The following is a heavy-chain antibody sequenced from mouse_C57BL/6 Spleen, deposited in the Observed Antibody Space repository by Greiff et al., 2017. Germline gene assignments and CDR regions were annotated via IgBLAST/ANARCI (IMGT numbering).Heavy chain of an antibody. J-gene: IGHJ1*03. D-gene: IGHD2-4*01. Sequence: QVHVKQPGAELVKPGASVKMSCKASGYTFTSYWITWVKQRPGQGLEWIGDIYPGSGSTNYNEKFKSKATLTVDTSSSTAYMQLSSLTSEDSAVYYCARMGDYDDWYFDVWGTGTTVTVSS. CDR2: IYPGSGST. CDR3: ARMGDYDDWYFDV. V-gene: IGHV1-55*01. CDR1: GYTFTSYW.